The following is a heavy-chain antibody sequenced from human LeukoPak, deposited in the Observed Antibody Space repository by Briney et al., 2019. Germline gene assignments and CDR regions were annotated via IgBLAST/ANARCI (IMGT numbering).Heavy chain of an antibody. D-gene: IGHD3-10*01. CDR2: IYYSGST. CDR1: GGSISSYY. CDR3: ARVGSSGSYHHDY. J-gene: IGHJ4*02. Sequence: SETLSLTCTVSGGSISSYYWSWIRQPPGKGLEWIGYIYYSGSTNYNPSLKSRVTISVDTSKNQFSLKLSSVTAADTAVYYCARVGSSGSYHHDYWGQGTLVTVSS. V-gene: IGHV4-59*01.